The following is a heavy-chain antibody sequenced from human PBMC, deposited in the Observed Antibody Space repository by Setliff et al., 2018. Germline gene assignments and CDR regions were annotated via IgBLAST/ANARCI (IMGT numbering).Heavy chain of an antibody. CDR3: AKEQFGSTWVTFDS. D-gene: IGHD3-10*01. CDR2: INWAGGTT. CDR1: GFTFHDYG. V-gene: IGHV3-43*01. J-gene: IGHJ4*02. Sequence: GGSLRLSCEVSGFTFHDYGMHWVRQTPGKGLEWVSFINWAGGTTSYADSVKGRFTISRDNNKNSLYLQMNGLTPQDTGLYYCAKEQFGSTWVTFDSWGQGTLVTVSS.